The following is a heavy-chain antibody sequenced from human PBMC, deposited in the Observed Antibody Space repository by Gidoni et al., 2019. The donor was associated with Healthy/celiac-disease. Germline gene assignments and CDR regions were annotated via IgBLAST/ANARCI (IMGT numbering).Heavy chain of an antibody. Sequence: EVQLVESGGGLVQPGGSLRLYCAASGFTFSSYWMSGVRQAPGKGLEWVSNIKQYGSEKYYVDSVKGRFTISRDNAKNSLYLQMNSLRAEDTAVYYCASPLTTSYYYGMDVWGQGTTVTVSS. D-gene: IGHD4-4*01. CDR3: ASPLTTSYYYGMDV. V-gene: IGHV3-7*01. CDR1: GFTFSSYW. CDR2: IKQYGSEK. J-gene: IGHJ6*02.